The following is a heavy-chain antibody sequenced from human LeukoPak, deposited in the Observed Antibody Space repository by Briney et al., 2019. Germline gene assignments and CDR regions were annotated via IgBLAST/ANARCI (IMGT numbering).Heavy chain of an antibody. D-gene: IGHD6-13*01. CDR2: IKQDGSEK. J-gene: IGHJ2*01. V-gene: IGHV3-7*01. Sequence: GGSLRLSCAASGFTFSSYWMSWVRQAPRKGLDWVANIKQDGSEKYCVDSVKGRFTISRDNAKNSLYLQMNSLGAEDTAVYYCARDHSTSWSTLDLWGRGTLVTVSS. CDR3: ARDHSTSWSTLDL. CDR1: GFTFSSYW.